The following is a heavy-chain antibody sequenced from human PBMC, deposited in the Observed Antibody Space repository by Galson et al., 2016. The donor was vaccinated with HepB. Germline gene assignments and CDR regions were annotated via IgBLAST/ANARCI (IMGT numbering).Heavy chain of an antibody. V-gene: IGHV3-23*01. CDR3: PKAYSGGSPYRAFDF. Sequence: SLRLSCAASGFSFSTYTMGWVRQAPGKGLEWVSTFDFHTGWTLYADSVKGLFTISRDTSKNTLYLQMNSLRVEDTAIYYCPKAYSGGSPYRAFDFRGQGTVVTVSP. D-gene: IGHD2-15*01. CDR1: GFSFSTYT. J-gene: IGHJ3*01. CDR2: FDFHTGWT.